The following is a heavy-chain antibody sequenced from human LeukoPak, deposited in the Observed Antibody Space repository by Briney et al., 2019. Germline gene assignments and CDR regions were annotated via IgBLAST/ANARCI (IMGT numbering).Heavy chain of an antibody. Sequence: SETLSLTCTVSGGSISSYYWSWIRQPPGKGLEWIGYIYYSGSTNYNPSLKSRVTISVDMSKNQFSLKLSSVTAADTAVYYCARVGDFGAFDIWGQGTMVTVSS. CDR1: GGSISSYY. CDR3: ARVGDFGAFDI. CDR2: IYYSGST. V-gene: IGHV4-59*12. J-gene: IGHJ3*02. D-gene: IGHD4-17*01.